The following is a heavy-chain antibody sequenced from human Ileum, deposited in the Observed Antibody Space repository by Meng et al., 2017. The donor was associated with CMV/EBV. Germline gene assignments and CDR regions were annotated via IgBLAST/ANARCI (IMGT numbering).Heavy chain of an antibody. V-gene: IGHV3-21*03. Sequence: GESLKISCASSGFTFSRYKMNWVRQAPGKGLEWVSSISSSSYYIYYADSVKGRFTISRDNVKNSLFLQMNSLRTDDTAVYYCTIDISERGEGDFDYWGQGRLVTVSS. CDR3: TIDISERGEGDFDY. CDR2: ISSSSYYI. D-gene: IGHD2-21*01. CDR1: GFTFSRYK. J-gene: IGHJ4*02.